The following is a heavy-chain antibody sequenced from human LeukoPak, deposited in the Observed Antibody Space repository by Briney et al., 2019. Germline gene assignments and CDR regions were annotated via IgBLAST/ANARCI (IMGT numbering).Heavy chain of an antibody. Sequence: GASLQISCQGSGSSFTSYWIGWVRQLPGKGLEWMGIIYPGDSDTRYSPSFQGQVTISADKSISTAYLQWSSLKASDTAMYYCARSYGDYDAFDIWGQGTMVTVSS. CDR3: ARSYGDYDAFDI. CDR2: IYPGDSDT. V-gene: IGHV5-51*01. J-gene: IGHJ3*02. D-gene: IGHD4-17*01. CDR1: GSSFTSYW.